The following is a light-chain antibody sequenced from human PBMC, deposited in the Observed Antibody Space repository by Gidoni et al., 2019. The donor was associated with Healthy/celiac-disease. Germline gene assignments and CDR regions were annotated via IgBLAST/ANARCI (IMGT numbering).Light chain of an antibody. CDR1: QSVSR. V-gene: IGKV3-11*01. CDR3: QQKIT. J-gene: IGKJ5*01. CDR2: DAS. Sequence: EIVLTQSPATLSLSPGERATLSCRASQSVSRLLIYDASNRATGIPARFSGSGSGTDFTLTISSLEPEDFAVYYCQQKITFGQGTRLEIK.